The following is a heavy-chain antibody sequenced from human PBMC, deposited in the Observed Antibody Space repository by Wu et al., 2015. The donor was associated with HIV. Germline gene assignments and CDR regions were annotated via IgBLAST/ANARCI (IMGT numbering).Heavy chain of an antibody. CDR2: IIPIFGTA. Sequence: QVQLVQSGAEVKKPGSSVKVSCKASGGTFSSYAISWVRQAPGQGLEWMGRIIPIFGTANYAQKFQGRVTITADESTSTAYMELSSLRSEDTAVYYCARDSSSGYYDSSGYLPPPSFDYWGQGTLVTVSS. CDR3: ARDSSSGYYDSSGYLPPPSFDY. V-gene: IGHV1-69*13. CDR1: GGTFSSYA. J-gene: IGHJ4*02. D-gene: IGHD3-22*01.